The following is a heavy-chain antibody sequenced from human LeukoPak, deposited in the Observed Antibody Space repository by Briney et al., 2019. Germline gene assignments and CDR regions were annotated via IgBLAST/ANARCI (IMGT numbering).Heavy chain of an antibody. Sequence: GGSLRLSCAASGFTFSSYSMNWGRQAPGEGREWVSSISSSSSYIYYADSVKGRFTISRDNAKNSLYLQLNSLRAEDTAVYYCARDGRFLEWLFDYWGQGTLVTVSS. V-gene: IGHV3-21*01. CDR2: ISSSSSYI. J-gene: IGHJ4*02. D-gene: IGHD3-3*01. CDR1: GFTFSSYS. CDR3: ARDGRFLEWLFDY.